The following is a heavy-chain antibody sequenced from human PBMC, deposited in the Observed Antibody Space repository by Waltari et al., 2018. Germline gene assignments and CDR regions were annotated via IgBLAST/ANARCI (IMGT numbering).Heavy chain of an antibody. V-gene: IGHV3-23*01. J-gene: IGHJ4*02. CDR3: AKDQWTSRTGGDY. D-gene: IGHD6-19*01. CDR1: GCTFSSYF. CDR2: INYGGDTT. Sequence: EVQLLESGGGLVQPGGCLRRCCTAAGCTFSSYFMRWVRQAPGKGLEWVSVINYGGDTTYYSASVKGRFTISRDNSKTTLYLQMNSLRAEDTAVYYCAKDQWTSRTGGDYWGQGPLVTVSS.